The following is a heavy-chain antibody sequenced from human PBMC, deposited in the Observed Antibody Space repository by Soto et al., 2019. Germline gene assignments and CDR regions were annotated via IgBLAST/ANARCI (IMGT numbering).Heavy chain of an antibody. CDR2: IYYSGST. D-gene: IGHD4-17*01. V-gene: IGHV4-59*12. Sequence: SETLSLTCTVSGGSISSYYWSWIRQPPGKGLEWIGYIYYSGSTNYNPSLKSRVTISVDTSKNQFSLKLSSVTAADTAVYYCARGVYGDYVADDWGPGTLVTVSS. CDR3: ARGVYGDYVADD. J-gene: IGHJ4*02. CDR1: GGSISSYY.